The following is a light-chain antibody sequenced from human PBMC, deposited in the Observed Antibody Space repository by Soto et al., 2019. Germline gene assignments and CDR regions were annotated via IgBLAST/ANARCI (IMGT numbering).Light chain of an antibody. CDR1: QSVVSTY. Sequence: EILLTQSPGTLSLSPGERATLSCRASQSVVSTYVAWYQQTPGQAPRLLTYGASNRATGIPDRFSVSGSGTDFTLTISRLEPEDFAVYYCQQYGHSPWTFGQGTKVDIK. J-gene: IGKJ1*01. CDR3: QQYGHSPWT. CDR2: GAS. V-gene: IGKV3-20*01.